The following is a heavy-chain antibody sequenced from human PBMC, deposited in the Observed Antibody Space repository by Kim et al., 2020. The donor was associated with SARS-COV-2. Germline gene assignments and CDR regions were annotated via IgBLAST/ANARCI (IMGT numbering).Heavy chain of an antibody. CDR1: GFTFSSYW. J-gene: IGHJ6*02. Sequence: GGSLRLSCAASGFTFSSYWMSWVRQAPGKGLERVANIKQDGSEKYYVDSVKGRFTISRDNAKNSLYLQMNSLRAEDTAVYYCARDWGEFGGGSYGMDVWGQGTTVTVSS. D-gene: IGHD3-10*01. CDR3: ARDWGEFGGGSYGMDV. V-gene: IGHV3-7*01. CDR2: IKQDGSEK.